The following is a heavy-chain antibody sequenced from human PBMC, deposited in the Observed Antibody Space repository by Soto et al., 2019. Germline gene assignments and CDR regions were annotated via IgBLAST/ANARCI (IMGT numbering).Heavy chain of an antibody. CDR1: GYIFTGYY. V-gene: IGHV1-2*04. CDR2: INPNSGGT. Sequence: QVQLVQSGAEVKKPGASVKVSCKASGYIFTGYYMHWVRQAPGQGLEWMGWINPNSGGTNYAQQLQGWVTMTRDTSTSTAYMELSRLRCDDTAVYYCAREDSYYDFWSGYKAGRYGMDVWGQGHTVTVSS. J-gene: IGHJ6*02. CDR3: AREDSYYDFWSGYKAGRYGMDV. D-gene: IGHD3-3*01.